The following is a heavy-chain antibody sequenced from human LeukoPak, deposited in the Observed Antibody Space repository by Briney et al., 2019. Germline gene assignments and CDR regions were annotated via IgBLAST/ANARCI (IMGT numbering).Heavy chain of an antibody. J-gene: IGHJ4*02. CDR3: AKDAGTRDGYNSDFFDF. V-gene: IGHV3-23*01. Sequence: GGSLRLSCAASGFTFSTFALSWVRQAPGKGLDWVSVISVNGGTISYPDSVKGRFTISRDSSKNILYLQMNSLRAEDTAVYYCAKDAGTRDGYNSDFFDFWGQGTLVTVSS. CDR1: GFTFSTFA. CDR2: ISVNGGTI. D-gene: IGHD5-24*01.